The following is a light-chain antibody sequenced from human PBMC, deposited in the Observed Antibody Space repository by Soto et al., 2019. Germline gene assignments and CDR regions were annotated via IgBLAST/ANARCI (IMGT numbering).Light chain of an antibody. CDR3: QQYSTYSSLT. V-gene: IGKV1-5*01. Sequence: DIQMTQSPSTLSASVGDRVTITCRASQSISNWLAWYQQKPGKAPKLLIYDASSLESGVPSRFSGSGSGTEFTLTISGLQPDDFATYYCQQYSTYSSLTFGGGTKVDIK. CDR2: DAS. CDR1: QSISNW. J-gene: IGKJ4*01.